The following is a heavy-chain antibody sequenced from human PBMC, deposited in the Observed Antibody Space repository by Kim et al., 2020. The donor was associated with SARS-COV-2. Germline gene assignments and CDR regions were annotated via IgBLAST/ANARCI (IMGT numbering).Heavy chain of an antibody. Sequence: GGSLRLSCVVSGFTFNRYWMTWVRQAPGKGLEWVTNLNEDGTERYYVDSVRGRFTISRDNAENSLYLRMDNLRAEDTGVYYCAGSIEAAGAFDYWGQGTLVAVSS. D-gene: IGHD6-13*01. V-gene: IGHV3-7*01. J-gene: IGHJ4*02. CDR2: LNEDGTER. CDR1: GFTFNRYW. CDR3: AGSIEAAGAFDY.